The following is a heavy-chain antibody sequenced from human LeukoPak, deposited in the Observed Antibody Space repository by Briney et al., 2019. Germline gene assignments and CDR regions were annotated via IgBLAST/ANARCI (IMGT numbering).Heavy chain of an antibody. CDR2: IYYSGST. CDR3: ARTTYYYDSSGYYTFDY. D-gene: IGHD3-22*01. Sequence: SSETLSLTCTVSGGSISSYYWSWIRQPPGKGLEWIGYIYYSGSTNYNPSLKSRVTISVDTSKNRFSLKLSSVTAADTAVYYCARTTYYYDSSGYYTFDYWGQGTLVTVSS. J-gene: IGHJ4*02. V-gene: IGHV4-59*08. CDR1: GGSISSYY.